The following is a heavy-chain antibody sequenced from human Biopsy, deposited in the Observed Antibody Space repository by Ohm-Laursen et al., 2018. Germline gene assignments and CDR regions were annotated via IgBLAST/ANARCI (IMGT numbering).Heavy chain of an antibody. CDR1: GGSISSYY. CDR3: ARHAPSYSGSYWRYFDL. D-gene: IGHD1-26*01. V-gene: IGHV4-59*08. J-gene: IGHJ2*01. Sequence: SETLSLTCTVSGGSISSYYWSWIRQPPGKGLEWIGYIHYTGSTNYNPSLKSRVTISEDTSMNHLSLRLSSATAADTAVYYCARHAPSYSGSYWRYFDLWGRGTLVTVSS. CDR2: IHYTGST.